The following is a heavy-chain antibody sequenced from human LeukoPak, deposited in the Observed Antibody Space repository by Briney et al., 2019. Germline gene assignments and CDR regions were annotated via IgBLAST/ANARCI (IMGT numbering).Heavy chain of an antibody. CDR3: ARSDAWDGSGSYDI. Sequence: PSQTLSLTCTVSGGSISSGDYYCSWIRQPPGKGLEWIGYIYYSGSTYYNPSLKSRVTISVDTSKNQFSLKLSSVTAADTAVYYCARSDAWDGSGSYDIWGQGTMVTVSS. CDR1: GGSISSGDYY. CDR2: IYYSGST. J-gene: IGHJ3*02. D-gene: IGHD3-10*01. V-gene: IGHV4-30-4*08.